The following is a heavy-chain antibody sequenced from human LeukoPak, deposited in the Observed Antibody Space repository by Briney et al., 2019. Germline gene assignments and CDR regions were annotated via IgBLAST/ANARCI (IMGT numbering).Heavy chain of an antibody. CDR2: ISSSGSTI. CDR3: AKVGGSSSWSLDYYFDY. D-gene: IGHD6-13*01. V-gene: IGHV3-48*03. CDR1: GFTFSSYE. Sequence: GGSLRLSCAASGFTFSSYEMNWVRQAPGKGLEWVSYISSSGSTIYYADSVKGRFTISRDNAKNSLYLQMNSLRAEDTAVYYCAKVGGSSSWSLDYYFDYWGQGTLVTVSS. J-gene: IGHJ4*02.